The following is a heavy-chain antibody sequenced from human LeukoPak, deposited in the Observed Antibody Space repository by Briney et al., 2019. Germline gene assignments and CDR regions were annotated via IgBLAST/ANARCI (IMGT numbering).Heavy chain of an antibody. J-gene: IGHJ4*02. Sequence: PSETLSLTCTVSGGSISSSSYYWGWIRQPPGKGLEWIGSIYYSGSTYYNPSLKSRVTISVDTSKNQFSLKLSSVTAADTAVYYCARQCYYDSSGYYAEFDYWGQGTLVTISS. CDR1: GGSISSSSYY. CDR2: IYYSGST. D-gene: IGHD3-22*01. CDR3: ARQCYYDSSGYYAEFDY. V-gene: IGHV4-39*01.